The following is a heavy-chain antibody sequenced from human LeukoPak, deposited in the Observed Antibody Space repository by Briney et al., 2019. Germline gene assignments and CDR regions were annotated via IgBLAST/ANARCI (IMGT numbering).Heavy chain of an antibody. J-gene: IGHJ3*02. V-gene: IGHV1-24*01. Sequence: GASVTVSCKVSGYTLTELSMHWVRQAPGKGLEWMGGFDPEDGETIYAQKFQGRVTMTEDTSTDTAYMELSSLRSEDTAVYYCATYIPGVAGTRAAFDIWGQGTMVTVSS. CDR3: ATYIPGVAGTRAAFDI. CDR1: GYTLTELS. D-gene: IGHD6-19*01. CDR2: FDPEDGET.